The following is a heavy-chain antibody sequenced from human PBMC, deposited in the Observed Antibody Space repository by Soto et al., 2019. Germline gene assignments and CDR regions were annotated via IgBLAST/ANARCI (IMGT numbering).Heavy chain of an antibody. CDR1: GGTFSSYA. J-gene: IGHJ5*02. Sequence: SVKVSCKASGGTFSSYAISWVRQAPGQGLEWMGGIIPIFGTANYAQKFQGRVTVTADESTSTAYMELSSLRSEDTAVYYCARAQAPTGRYYDSSGYYSTPHWFDPWGQGTLVTVSS. V-gene: IGHV1-69*13. D-gene: IGHD3-22*01. CDR2: IIPIFGTA. CDR3: ARAQAPTGRYYDSSGYYSTPHWFDP.